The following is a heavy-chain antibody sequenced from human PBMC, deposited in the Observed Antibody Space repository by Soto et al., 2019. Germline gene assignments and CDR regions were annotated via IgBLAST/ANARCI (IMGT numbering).Heavy chain of an antibody. Sequence: QVQLVQSGAEVKKPGSSVKVSCKASGGTFSSYAISWVRQAPGQGLEWMGGIIPIFGTANYAQKFQGRVTITADEPTSTDYMELSGLRSEDTAVYYCARGDYYGSGTLFDYWGQGPLVTVSS. CDR1: GGTFSSYA. J-gene: IGHJ4*02. D-gene: IGHD3-10*01. V-gene: IGHV1-69*12. CDR3: ARGDYYGSGTLFDY. CDR2: IIPIFGTA.